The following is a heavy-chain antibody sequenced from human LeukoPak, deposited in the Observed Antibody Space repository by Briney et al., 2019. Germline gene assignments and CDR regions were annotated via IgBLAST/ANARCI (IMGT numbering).Heavy chain of an antibody. V-gene: IGHV4-59*01. Sequence: PSETLSLTCTVSGGSISSYHWSWIRQPPGKGLEWIGFFYYSGSTNYNPSLKSRVTISIDTSKNQFSLKLSSVTAADTAVYYCARRRPITPNWFDPWGQGTLVTVSS. CDR2: FYYSGST. CDR3: ARRRPITPNWFDP. CDR1: GGSISSYH. J-gene: IGHJ5*02. D-gene: IGHD1-14*01.